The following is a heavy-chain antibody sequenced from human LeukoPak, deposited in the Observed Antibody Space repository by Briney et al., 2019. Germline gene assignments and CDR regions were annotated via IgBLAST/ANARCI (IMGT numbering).Heavy chain of an antibody. J-gene: IGHJ4*02. V-gene: IGHV3-21*01. CDR3: ARVWDSGYALDY. CDR1: GFTVSSYS. CDR2: ISSSSSYI. D-gene: IGHD5-12*01. Sequence: GGSLRLSCAASGFTVSSYSMNWVRQAPGKGLEWVSSISSSSSYIYYADSVKGRFTISRDNAKNSLYPQMNSLRAEGTAVYYCARVWDSGYALDYWGQGTLVTVSS.